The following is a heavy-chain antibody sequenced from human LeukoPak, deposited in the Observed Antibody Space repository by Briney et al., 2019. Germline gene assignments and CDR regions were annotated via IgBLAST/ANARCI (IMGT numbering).Heavy chain of an antibody. CDR1: GGSFSGYY. D-gene: IGHD6-13*01. CDR3: ATDSPGIAAAGRVY. CDR2: INHSGST. J-gene: IGHJ4*02. Sequence: SETLSLTCAVYGGSFSGYYWSWIRQPPGKGLEWIGEINHSGSTNYNPSLKSRVTISVDTSKNQFSLKLSSVTAADTAVYYCATDSPGIAAAGRVYWGQGTLVTVSS. V-gene: IGHV4-34*01.